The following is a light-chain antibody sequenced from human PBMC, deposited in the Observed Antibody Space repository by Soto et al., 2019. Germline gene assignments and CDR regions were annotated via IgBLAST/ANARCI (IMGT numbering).Light chain of an antibody. CDR3: HGLT. V-gene: IGKV1-5*01. Sequence: DIQMTQSPSTLSASVGDRVTITCRASQSISSWLAWYQQKPGKAPKLLIYDASSLESGVPSRFSGSGSGTEFALTVSSLQPDDFSTSYCHGLTFGQGTKVEIK. J-gene: IGKJ1*01. CDR1: QSISSW. CDR2: DAS.